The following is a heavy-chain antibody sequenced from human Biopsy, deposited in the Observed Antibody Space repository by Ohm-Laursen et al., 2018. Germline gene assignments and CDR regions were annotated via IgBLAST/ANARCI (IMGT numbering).Heavy chain of an antibody. D-gene: IGHD6-19*01. CDR1: GFRFDDYA. V-gene: IGHV3-9*01. J-gene: IGHJ4*02. CDR2: ISWSSGTI. Sequence: SLRLSCEASGFRFDDYAMQWVRQAPGKGLEWVSGISWSSGTIGYADSVKGRFTVSRDNAKNSLFLQMNSLRVEDTALYYCVKSAYSSGFWEASDYWGQGTLVTVSS. CDR3: VKSAYSSGFWEASDY.